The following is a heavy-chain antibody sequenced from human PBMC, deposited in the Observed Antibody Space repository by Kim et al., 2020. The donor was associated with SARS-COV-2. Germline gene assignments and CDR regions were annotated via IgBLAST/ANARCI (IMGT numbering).Heavy chain of an antibody. Sequence: GGSLRLSCAASGFTFGSYAMHWVRQAPGKGLEWVAVISYDGRNKYYADSVKGRFTISRDNSKNTLYLQMNSLRAEDTAVYYCAKPLYSSGYYTSDAFDIWGHGTMVTVSS. CDR3: AKPLYSSGYYTSDAFDI. V-gene: IGHV3-30*18. CDR1: GFTFGSYA. CDR2: ISYDGRNK. D-gene: IGHD3-22*01. J-gene: IGHJ3*02.